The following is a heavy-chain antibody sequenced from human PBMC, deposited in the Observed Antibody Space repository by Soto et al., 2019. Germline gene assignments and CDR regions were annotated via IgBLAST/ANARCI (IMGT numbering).Heavy chain of an antibody. CDR1: GFTFSRHG. Sequence: GGSLRLSCAASGFTFSRHGMHWVRQAPGKGLDWVAVIWYDGSEKYYSDSVKGRFTISRDNSKNTLYLRMNSLRAEDTAVYYCARDKAKIHFDFWGQGTVVTVSS. CDR2: IWYDGSEK. J-gene: IGHJ4*02. V-gene: IGHV3-33*01. CDR3: ARDKAKIHFDF.